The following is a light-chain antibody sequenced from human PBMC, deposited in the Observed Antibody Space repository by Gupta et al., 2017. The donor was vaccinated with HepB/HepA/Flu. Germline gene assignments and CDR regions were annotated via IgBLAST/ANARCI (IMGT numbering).Light chain of an antibody. CDR2: GAS. Sequence: EIVLTQSPGTLSLSPGERATLSCRASQRVSSSYLAWYQQKPGQAPRLLIYGASRRATGIPDRFSGSGSGTDFTLTISRLEPEDCAVYYCQQYGSSPLTFGQGTKVEIK. J-gene: IGKJ1*01. CDR1: QRVSSSY. CDR3: QQYGSSPLT. V-gene: IGKV3-20*01.